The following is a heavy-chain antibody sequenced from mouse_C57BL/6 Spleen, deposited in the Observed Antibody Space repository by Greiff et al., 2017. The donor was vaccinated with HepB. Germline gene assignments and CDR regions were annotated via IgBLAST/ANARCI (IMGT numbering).Heavy chain of an antibody. D-gene: IGHD1-1*01. Sequence: QVQLQQPGAELVRPGSSVKLSCKASGYTFTSYWMHWVKQRPIQGLEWIGNIDPSDSETHYNQKFKDKATLTVDKSSSTAYMQLSSLTSEDSAVYYCARGNTVAYYYAMDYWGQGTSVTVSS. CDR1: GYTFTSYW. CDR2: IDPSDSET. CDR3: ARGNTVAYYYAMDY. J-gene: IGHJ4*01. V-gene: IGHV1-52*01.